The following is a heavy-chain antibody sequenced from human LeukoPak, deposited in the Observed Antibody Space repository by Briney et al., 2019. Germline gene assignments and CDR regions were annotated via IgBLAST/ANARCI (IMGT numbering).Heavy chain of an antibody. Sequence: SETLSLTCTVSGGSISSGSYSWSWIRQPAGTGLEWIGRIYSSGSTNYNPSLKSRVTISVDTSKKQFSLKLSSVTAADTAVYYCAREKIGYYDSSGRGWFDPWGQGTLVTVSS. CDR2: IYSSGST. J-gene: IGHJ5*02. V-gene: IGHV4-61*02. CDR3: AREKIGYYDSSGRGWFDP. D-gene: IGHD3-22*01. CDR1: GGSISSGSYS.